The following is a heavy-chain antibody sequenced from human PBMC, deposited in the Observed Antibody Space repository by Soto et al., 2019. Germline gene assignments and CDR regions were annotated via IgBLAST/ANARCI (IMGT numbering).Heavy chain of an antibody. CDR3: TGLCRWSGFSCWDPRGFDF. D-gene: IGHD3-3*01. CDR2: INHSKIT. CDR1: GGSFNGYY. J-gene: IGHJ4*02. Sequence: QVQLQQWGTGLLRPSETLSLTCGVHGGSFNGYYWTWIRQAPGKGLDWIGEINHSKITNYNPSLTIRLPISLDTSKTQISLHLRCVTAAATAVSYFTGLCRWSGFSCWDPRGFDFWGPGTLVPVSS. V-gene: IGHV4-34*02.